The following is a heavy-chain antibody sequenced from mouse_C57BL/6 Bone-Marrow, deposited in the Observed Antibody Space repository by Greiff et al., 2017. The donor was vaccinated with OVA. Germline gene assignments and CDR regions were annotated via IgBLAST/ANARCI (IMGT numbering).Heavy chain of an antibody. CDR3: AKKSLLYAMDY. CDR1: GYSLTSYV. D-gene: IGHD2-3*01. J-gene: IGHJ4*01. Sequence: QVQLQQSGPGLVQPSQSLPITCTGSGYSLTSYVVHWVRQSPGQGLEWLGVIWRGGSTDYNAAFMSRVSITKDNSKTQVFFKMNSLQADDTAIYSCAKKSLLYAMDYWGQGTSVTVSS. V-gene: IGHV2-5*01. CDR2: IWRGGST.